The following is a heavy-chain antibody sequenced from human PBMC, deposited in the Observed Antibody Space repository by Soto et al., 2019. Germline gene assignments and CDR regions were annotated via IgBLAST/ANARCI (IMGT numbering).Heavy chain of an antibody. Sequence: ASVKVSCKASGYTFTSYGISWVRQAPGQGLEWMGWISAYNGNTNYAQKLQGRVTMTTDTSTSTAYMELRSLRSDDTAVYYCARDGSGWYTWSYFDYWAQGTPVTVSS. CDR2: ISAYNGNT. CDR3: ARDGSGWYTWSYFDY. J-gene: IGHJ4*02. V-gene: IGHV1-18*01. D-gene: IGHD6-19*01. CDR1: GYTFTSYG.